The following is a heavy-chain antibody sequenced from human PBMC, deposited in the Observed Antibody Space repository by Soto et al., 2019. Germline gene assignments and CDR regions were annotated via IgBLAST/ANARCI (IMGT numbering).Heavy chain of an antibody. D-gene: IGHD4-17*01. CDR1: GFTFTDHG. Sequence: QVQLVESGGGVVQPGRSLRLSCEASGFTFTDHGMHWVRQAPGKGLEWVAVIGYDGNNIYYGDSVKGRFTISRDNSKNTLYLQMNSLRSEETAVYYCAKEGYGDYEGSFDYWGQGTLVTVSS. CDR2: IGYDGNNI. V-gene: IGHV3-30*18. CDR3: AKEGYGDYEGSFDY. J-gene: IGHJ4*02.